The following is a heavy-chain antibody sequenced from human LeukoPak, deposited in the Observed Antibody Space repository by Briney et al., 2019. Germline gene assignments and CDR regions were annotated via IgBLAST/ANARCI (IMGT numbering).Heavy chain of an antibody. CDR1: GDSISTYY. V-gene: IGHV4-39*01. CDR2: IYYSGIT. J-gene: IGHJ3*02. Sequence: SETLSLTCSFSGDSISTYYWGWIRQPPGKGLEWIGSIYYSGITYYNPSLKSRVTISVDTSKNQFSLKLSSVTAADTAVYYCARPPASDLDAFDIWGQGTMVTVSS. CDR3: ARPPASDLDAFDI.